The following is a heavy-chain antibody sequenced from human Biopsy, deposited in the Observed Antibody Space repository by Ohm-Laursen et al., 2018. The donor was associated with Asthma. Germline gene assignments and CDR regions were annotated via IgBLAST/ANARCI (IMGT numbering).Heavy chain of an antibody. CDR3: ARMITIFGVVSRGMDV. CDR2: INGDGSQK. J-gene: IGHJ6*02. V-gene: IGHV3-7*01. CDR1: GFTFGNFW. D-gene: IGHD3-3*01. Sequence: SLRLSCAASGFTFGNFWMSWGRQTPGKGLEWVATINGDGSQKSYVDPVKGRFTISRDNAKNSLYLQMNSLRDEDTAVYYCARMITIFGVVSRGMDVWGQGTTVTVSS.